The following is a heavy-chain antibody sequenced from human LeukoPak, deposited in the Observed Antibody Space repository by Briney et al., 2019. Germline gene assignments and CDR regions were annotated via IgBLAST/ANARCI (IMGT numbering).Heavy chain of an antibody. CDR2: IYYSGST. CDR3: ARGGVYYDSSSNPFQH. D-gene: IGHD3-22*01. V-gene: IGHV4-59*12. Sequence: SETLSLTCTVSGGSISSYYWSWIRQPPGKGLEWIGYIYYSGSTNYNPSLKSRVTISVDTSKNQFSLKLSSVTAADTAVYYCARGGVYYDSSSNPFQHWGQGTLVTVSS. CDR1: GGSISSYY. J-gene: IGHJ1*01.